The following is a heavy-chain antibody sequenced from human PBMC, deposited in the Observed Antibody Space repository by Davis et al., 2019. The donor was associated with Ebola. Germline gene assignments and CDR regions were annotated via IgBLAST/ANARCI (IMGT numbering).Heavy chain of an antibody. J-gene: IGHJ4*02. CDR2: ISGSGGGT. Sequence: PAGSLRLSCAASASTSSSYAMSWVRQAPGKGLEWVSAISGSGGGTYYADSVKGRFTISRDNSKNTLYLQMNSLRAEDTAVYYCAKLNTVTTWPVVGYWGQGTLVTVSS. CDR3: AKLNTVTTWPVVGY. D-gene: IGHD4-11*01. V-gene: IGHV3-23*01. CDR1: ASTSSSYA.